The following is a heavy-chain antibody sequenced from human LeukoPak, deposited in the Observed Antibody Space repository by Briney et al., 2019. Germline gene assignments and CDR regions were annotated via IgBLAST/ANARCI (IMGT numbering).Heavy chain of an antibody. J-gene: IGHJ4*02. D-gene: IGHD3-22*01. CDR1: GFTFSSHG. CDR3: AKDGTGGYYYLDY. CDR2: ILYDGSNE. V-gene: IGHV3-30*18. Sequence: SLRLSCAASGFTFSSHGMHWVRQAPGMGLEWVALILYDGSNEYYADSVQGRFTISRDSSRNTLYLQMNSLRAEDTAVYYCAKDGTGGYYYLDYWGQGTLVTVSS.